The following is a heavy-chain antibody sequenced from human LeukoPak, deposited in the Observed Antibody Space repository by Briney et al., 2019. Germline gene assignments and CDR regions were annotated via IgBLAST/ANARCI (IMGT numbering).Heavy chain of an antibody. V-gene: IGHV3-7*01. CDR1: GFTFSIYW. CDR2: INQDGSQK. D-gene: IGHD6-13*01. CDR3: ARDSAGNDY. Sequence: GGSLRLSCAASGFTFSIYWMSWVRQAPGKGLEWVANINQDGSQKYYVDSVKGRFTISRDNAKNSLYLQMNSLRAEDTAMYYCARDSAGNDYWGQGTLVTVSS. J-gene: IGHJ4*02.